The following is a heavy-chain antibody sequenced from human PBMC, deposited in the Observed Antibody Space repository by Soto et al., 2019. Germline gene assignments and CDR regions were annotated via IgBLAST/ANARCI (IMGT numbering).Heavy chain of an antibody. CDR2: IYSCGIT. J-gene: IGHJ6*02. Sequence: PGGSLRLSCAACGFTVSSNYMSWLRQAPGKGLEWVSVIYSCGITYYADSVKGRFTISRDNSKNTLYLQMNSLRAEDTAVYYCAREIRSYYYGMDVWGQGTTVTVSS. CDR1: GFTVSSNY. CDR3: AREIRSYYYGMDV. V-gene: IGHV3-66*01.